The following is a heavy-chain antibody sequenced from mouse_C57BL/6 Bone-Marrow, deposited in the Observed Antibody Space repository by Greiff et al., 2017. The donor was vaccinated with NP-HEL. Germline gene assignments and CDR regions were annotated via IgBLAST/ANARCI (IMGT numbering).Heavy chain of an antibody. CDR2: IYPRSGNT. Sequence: VQLQQSGAELARPGASVKLSCKASGYTFTSYGISWVKQRTGQGLEWIGEIYPRSGNTYYNEKFKGKATLTADKSSSTAYMELRSRTSEDSAVYFCARGGYDGYFYAMDYWGQGTSVTVSS. V-gene: IGHV1-81*01. CDR1: GYTFTSYG. J-gene: IGHJ4*01. CDR3: ARGGYDGYFYAMDY. D-gene: IGHD2-3*01.